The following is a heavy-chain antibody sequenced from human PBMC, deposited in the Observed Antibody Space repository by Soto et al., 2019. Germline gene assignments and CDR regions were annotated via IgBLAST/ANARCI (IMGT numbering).Heavy chain of an antibody. Sequence: SETLSLTCTVSGGSISSYYWSWIRQPPGKGLEWIGYIYYSGSTNYNPSLKSRVTISVDTSKNQFSLKLSSVTAADTAVYYWARAPYSSGWFTFDYWGQGTLVTVSS. CDR1: GGSISSYY. D-gene: IGHD6-19*01. CDR2: IYYSGST. V-gene: IGHV4-59*01. CDR3: ARAPYSSGWFTFDY. J-gene: IGHJ4*02.